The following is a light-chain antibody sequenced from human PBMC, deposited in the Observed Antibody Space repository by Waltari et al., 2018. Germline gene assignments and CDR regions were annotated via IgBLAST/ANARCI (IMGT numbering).Light chain of an antibody. CDR3: QKYNSAPWT. CDR1: QGIRSW. J-gene: IGKJ1*01. Sequence: DIQMTQSPPSVSASVGDRVTITCRASQGIRSWLAWYQQKPGKAPKLLIYAASSLQGGVPSRFSGSGSGTDFTLTISSLQPEDVATYYCQKYNSAPWTFGQGTKVEIK. CDR2: AAS. V-gene: IGKV1-12*01.